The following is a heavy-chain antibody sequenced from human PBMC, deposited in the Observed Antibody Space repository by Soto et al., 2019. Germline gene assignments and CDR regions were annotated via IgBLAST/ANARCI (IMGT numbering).Heavy chain of an antibody. CDR1: GGTFSSYT. Sequence: QVQLVQSGAEVKKPGSSVKVSCKASGGTFSSYTISWVRQAPGQGLEWMGRIIPILGIANYAQKFQGRVTITADKSTSTAQLDLSSLRSEDTAVNYCSRDKYSSSWYLRYFDLWGSGSLVTVSS. J-gene: IGHJ2*01. CDR3: SRDKYSSSWYLRYFDL. CDR2: IIPILGIA. V-gene: IGHV1-69*08. D-gene: IGHD6-13*01.